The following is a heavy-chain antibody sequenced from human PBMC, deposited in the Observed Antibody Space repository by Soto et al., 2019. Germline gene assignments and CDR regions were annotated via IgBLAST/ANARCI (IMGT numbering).Heavy chain of an antibody. J-gene: IGHJ3*02. CDR3: AKDRPSYDSSGYPLGGAFDI. D-gene: IGHD3-22*01. V-gene: IGHV3-23*01. CDR1: GFTFSSYA. CDR2: ISGSGGST. Sequence: EVQLLESGGGLVQPGGSLRLSCAASGFTFSSYAMSWVRQAPGKGLEWVSAISGSGGSTYYADSVKGRFTISRDNSKNTLYLQMNSLRAEDTAVYYCAKDRPSYDSSGYPLGGAFDIWGQGTMVTVSS.